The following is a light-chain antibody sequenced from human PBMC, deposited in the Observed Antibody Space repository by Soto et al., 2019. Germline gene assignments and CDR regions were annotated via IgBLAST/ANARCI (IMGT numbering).Light chain of an antibody. V-gene: IGKV1D-16*01. CDR2: DAS. CDR3: QQYNSYLIT. CDR1: QGIRSW. J-gene: IGKJ4*01. Sequence: IKMTRSPSSLSAAVGERVAISFRASQGIRSWLAWYQQKPGRAPKPLIYDASSLQSGVPSRFSGSGSGTDFTLTISSLQPEDFATYYCQQYNSYLITFGGGTKVDIK.